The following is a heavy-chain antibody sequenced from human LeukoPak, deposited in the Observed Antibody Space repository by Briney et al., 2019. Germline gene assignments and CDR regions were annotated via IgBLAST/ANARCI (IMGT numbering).Heavy chain of an antibody. CDR1: GGSFSGYH. Sequence: SETLSLTCAVYGGSFSGYHWSWIRQPPGKGLEWIGEINHSGSTNYNPSLKSRVTISVDTSKNQFSLKLSSVTAADTAVYYCARGRVVPALGSYYYYGMDVWGQGTTVTVSS. CDR2: INHSGST. CDR3: ARGRVVPALGSYYYYGMDV. J-gene: IGHJ6*02. V-gene: IGHV4-34*01. D-gene: IGHD2-2*01.